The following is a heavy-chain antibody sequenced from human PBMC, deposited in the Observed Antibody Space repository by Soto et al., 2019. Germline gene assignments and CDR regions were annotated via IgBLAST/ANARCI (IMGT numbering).Heavy chain of an antibody. CDR2: INHSGST. CDR3: ARGVAAAGIAYYYYYYMDV. D-gene: IGHD6-13*01. J-gene: IGHJ6*03. Sequence: PSDTLSLTCAVYGGSFSGYYWSWIRQPPGKGLEWIGEINHSGSTNYNPSLKSRVTISVDTSKNQFSLKLSSVTAADTAVYYCARGVAAAGIAYYYYYYMDVWGKGTTVTVSS. CDR1: GGSFSGYY. V-gene: IGHV4-34*01.